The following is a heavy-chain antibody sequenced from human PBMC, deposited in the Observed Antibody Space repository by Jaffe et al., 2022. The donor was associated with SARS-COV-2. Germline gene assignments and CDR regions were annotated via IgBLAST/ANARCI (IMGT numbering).Heavy chain of an antibody. J-gene: IGHJ4*02. Sequence: EVQLLESGGGLVQPGGSLRLSCAASGFTFSSYAMSWVRQAPGKGLEWVSAISGSGGSTYYADSVKGRFTISRDNSKNTLYLQMNSLRAEDTAVYYCARFFMVRGVIIPYYFDYWGQGTLVTVSS. CDR1: GFTFSSYA. V-gene: IGHV3-23*01. CDR3: ARFFMVRGVIIPYYFDY. CDR2: ISGSGGST. D-gene: IGHD3-10*01.